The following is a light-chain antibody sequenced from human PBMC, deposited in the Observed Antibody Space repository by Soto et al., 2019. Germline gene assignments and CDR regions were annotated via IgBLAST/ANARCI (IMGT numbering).Light chain of an antibody. CDR2: GAS. V-gene: IGKV3-20*01. J-gene: IGKJ2*01. Sequence: EIVLTQSPGTLSLSPGERATLSCRASQSVSRSYLAWYQQKPGQAPRLLIYGASSRATGIPDRFSGGGSGTDFTRTIIRLEPEDVAVYYCQQYGSSPQTFGQGNKLEIK. CDR3: QQYGSSPQT. CDR1: QSVSRSY.